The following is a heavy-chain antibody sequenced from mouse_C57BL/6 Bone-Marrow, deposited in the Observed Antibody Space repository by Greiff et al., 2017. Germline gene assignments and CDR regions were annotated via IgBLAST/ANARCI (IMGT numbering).Heavy chain of an antibody. Sequence: QVQLQQSGPGLVQPSQSLSITCTVSGFSLTSYGVHWVRQSPGKGLEWLGVIWSGGSTDYNAAFISRLSISKDNSKSQVFFKMNSLQADDTAIYYCARNLGIYYGNFPSYWGQGTLVTVSA. CDR3: ARNLGIYYGNFPSY. J-gene: IGHJ3*01. CDR2: IWSGGST. V-gene: IGHV2-2*01. D-gene: IGHD2-1*01. CDR1: GFSLTSYG.